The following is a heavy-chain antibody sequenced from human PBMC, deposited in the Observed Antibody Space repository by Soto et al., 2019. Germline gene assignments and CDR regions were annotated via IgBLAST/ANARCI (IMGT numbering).Heavy chain of an antibody. D-gene: IGHD3-22*01. CDR2: ISGSGGST. V-gene: IGHV3-23*01. J-gene: IGHJ4*02. Sequence: PGGSLRLSCAASGFTFSSYAMSWVRQAPGKGLEWVSAISGSGGSTYYADSVKGRFTISRDNSKNTLYLQMNGLRAEDTAVYYCGIGYYYSDYWGQGTLVTVSS. CDR3: GIGYYYSDY. CDR1: GFTFSSYA.